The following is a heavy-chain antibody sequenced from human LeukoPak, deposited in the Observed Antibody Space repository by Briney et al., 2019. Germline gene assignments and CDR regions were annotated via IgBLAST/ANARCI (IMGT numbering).Heavy chain of an antibody. CDR1: GYTFTSYG. CDR3: AREGSGGGPSLY. CDR2: ISACNGNT. D-gene: IGHD6-19*01. V-gene: IGHV1-18*01. Sequence: VASVNVSCKASGYTFTSYGISWVRQAPGQGLEWVGWISACNGNTNYAQKLQGRVTMTTDTSTSTAYMELRSLRSDDTAVYYCAREGSGGGPSLYWGQGTLVTVSP. J-gene: IGHJ4*02.